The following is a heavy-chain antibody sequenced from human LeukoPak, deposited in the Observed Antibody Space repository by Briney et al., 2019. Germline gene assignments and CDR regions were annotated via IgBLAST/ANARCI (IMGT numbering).Heavy chain of an antibody. J-gene: IGHJ4*02. CDR1: GFTFSSCW. D-gene: IGHD6-13*01. V-gene: IGHV3-7*01. CDR3: ARDPGIAAAGTVGYFDF. Sequence: EGSLRLSCAASGFTFSSCWMSWVRQAPGEGVEWVANIKQDGSRIHYVDSVKGRFTISRDNAKNSLYLQMNSLRAEDTADYYCARDPGIAAAGTVGYFDFWGQGTLVTVSS. CDR2: IKQDGSRI.